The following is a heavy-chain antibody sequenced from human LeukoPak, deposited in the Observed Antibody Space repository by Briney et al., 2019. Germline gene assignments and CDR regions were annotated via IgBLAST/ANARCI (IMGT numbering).Heavy chain of an antibody. D-gene: IGHD6-13*01. CDR1: GASVSSGGYY. Sequence: SQTLSLTCTVSGASVSSGGYYWGWIRQHPGKGLEWIGYIYYSGSTYYNPSLKSRVSISVDTSKNQFSLKLTSVTAADTAVYYCARDSAPGSPFGYFDYWGQRSLVTVSS. V-gene: IGHV4-31*03. J-gene: IGHJ4*02. CDR3: ARDSAPGSPFGYFDY. CDR2: IYYSGST.